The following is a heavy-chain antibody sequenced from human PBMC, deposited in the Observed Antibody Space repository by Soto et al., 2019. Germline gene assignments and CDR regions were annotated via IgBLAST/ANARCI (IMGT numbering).Heavy chain of an antibody. D-gene: IGHD6-13*01. V-gene: IGHV1-3*01. Sequence: ASVKVSCKASGYTFTSYAMHWVRQAPGQRLEWMGWINAGNGNTKYSQKFQGRVTITRDTSASTAYMELSSLRSEDTAVYYCARDLISSSSSWYPNFDYWGQGTLVTVSS. J-gene: IGHJ4*02. CDR1: GYTFTSYA. CDR2: INAGNGNT. CDR3: ARDLISSSSSWYPNFDY.